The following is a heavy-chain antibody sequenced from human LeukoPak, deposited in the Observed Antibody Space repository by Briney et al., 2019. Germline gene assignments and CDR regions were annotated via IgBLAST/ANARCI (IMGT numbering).Heavy chain of an antibody. Sequence: SETLSLTCTVSGGSISSSSYYWGWIRQPPGKGLEWIGRIYYSGSTYYNPSLKSRVTISVDTSKNQFSLKLSSVTAADTAVYYCARFRQQQGAFDIWGQGTMVTVSS. CDR2: IYYSGST. D-gene: IGHD6-13*01. V-gene: IGHV4-39*01. CDR3: ARFRQQQGAFDI. J-gene: IGHJ3*02. CDR1: GGSISSSSYY.